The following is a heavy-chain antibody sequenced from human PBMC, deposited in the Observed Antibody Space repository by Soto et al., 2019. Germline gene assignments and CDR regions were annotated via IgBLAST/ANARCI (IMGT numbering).Heavy chain of an antibody. CDR3: ARGGRYSSGWYYYYGMDV. Sequence: TSETLSLTCTVSGGSISSYYWSWIRQPPGKGLEWIGYIYYSGSTNYNPSLRSRVTISVDTSKNQFSLKLSSVTAADTAVYYCARGGRYSSGWYYYYGMDVWGQGTTVTVSS. D-gene: IGHD6-19*01. CDR2: IYYSGST. J-gene: IGHJ6*02. V-gene: IGHV4-59*01. CDR1: GGSISSYY.